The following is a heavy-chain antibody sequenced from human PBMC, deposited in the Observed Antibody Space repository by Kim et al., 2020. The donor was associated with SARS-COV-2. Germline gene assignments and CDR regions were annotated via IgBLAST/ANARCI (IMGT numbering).Heavy chain of an antibody. CDR1: GGSFSGYY. D-gene: IGHD6-13*01. J-gene: IGHJ4*02. CDR3: ARGPTRIAAAGTFDY. Sequence: SETLSLTCAVYGGSFSGYYWSWIRQPPGKGLEWIGEINHSGSTNYNPSLKSRVTISVDTSKNQFSLKLSSVTAADTAVYYCARGPTRIAAAGTFDYWGQGTLVTVSS. CDR2: INHSGST. V-gene: IGHV4-34*01.